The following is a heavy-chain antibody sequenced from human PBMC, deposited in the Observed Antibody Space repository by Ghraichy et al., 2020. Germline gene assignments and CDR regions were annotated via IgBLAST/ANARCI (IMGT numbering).Heavy chain of an antibody. CDR2: ISGSSSYL. V-gene: IGHV3-21*01. D-gene: IGHD3-22*01. CDR3: ARGTYYFDSSGYYDFDS. J-gene: IGHJ4*02. Sequence: GESLNIPCAASGFTFSSYSMNWVRQAPGKGLEWVSSISGSSSYLYYADSVKGRFTISRDNARNSLFLQMNSLRAEDTAVYYCARGTYYFDSSGYYDFDSWGQGTLVTVSS. CDR1: GFTFSSYS.